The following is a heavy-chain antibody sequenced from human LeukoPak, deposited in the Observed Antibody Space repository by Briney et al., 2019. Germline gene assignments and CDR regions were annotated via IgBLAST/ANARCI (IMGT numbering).Heavy chain of an antibody. CDR1: RFTFSSYG. J-gene: IGHJ4*02. CDR2: IWYDGSNK. V-gene: IGHV3-33*08. Sequence: GGSLRLSCAASRFTFSSYGMHWVRQAPGKGLEWVAVIWYDGSNKYYADSVKGRFTISRDNSKNTLYLQMNSLRAEDTAVYYCARDRGITGTSFPIDYWGRGTLVTVSS. D-gene: IGHD1-7*01. CDR3: ARDRGITGTSFPIDY.